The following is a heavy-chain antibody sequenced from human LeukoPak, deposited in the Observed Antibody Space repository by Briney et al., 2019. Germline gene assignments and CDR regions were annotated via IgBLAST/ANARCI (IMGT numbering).Heavy chain of an antibody. J-gene: IGHJ5*02. CDR3: ARLGQQLILWFDP. D-gene: IGHD6-13*01. V-gene: IGHV1-18*01. Sequence: ASVKVSCKASGYILTDYGITWVRQAPGQGLEWMGWINSYTEDTDYAQKFQGRVTMTIDTSTSTAYMELSSLTFADTAVYYCARLGQQLILWFDPWGQGTLVTVSS. CDR1: GYILTDYG. CDR2: INSYTEDT.